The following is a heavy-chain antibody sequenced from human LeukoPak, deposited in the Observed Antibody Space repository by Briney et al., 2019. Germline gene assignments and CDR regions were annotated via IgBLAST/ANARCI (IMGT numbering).Heavy chain of an antibody. Sequence: SETLSLTCAVSDYSIGSGYYWGWIRQPPGKGLEWIGYIYYSGSTYYNPSLKSRVTISVDTSKNQFSLKLSSVTAADTAVYYCAREEVVVPAAIHYWGQGTLVTVSS. CDR1: DYSIGSGYY. CDR3: AREEVVVPAAIHY. CDR2: IYYSGST. J-gene: IGHJ4*02. D-gene: IGHD2-2*02. V-gene: IGHV4-38-2*02.